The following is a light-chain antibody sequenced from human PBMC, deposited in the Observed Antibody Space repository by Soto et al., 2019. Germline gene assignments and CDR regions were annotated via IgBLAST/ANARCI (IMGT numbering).Light chain of an antibody. J-gene: IGKJ2*03. V-gene: IGKV1-39*01. Sequence: DIQMTQSPSSLYASVGDTVTIACRASQNINSLLNWYQQKPGKAPKLLIYGASNLQSGVPSRFSGSGSGTDFILTITSLQHEDFATYYCQQTYSAPRFGQGTQLEIK. CDR1: QNINSL. CDR3: QQTYSAPR. CDR2: GAS.